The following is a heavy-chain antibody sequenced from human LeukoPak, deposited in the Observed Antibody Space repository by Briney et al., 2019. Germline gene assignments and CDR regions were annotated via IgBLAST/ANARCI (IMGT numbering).Heavy chain of an antibody. J-gene: IGHJ4*02. V-gene: IGHV3-23*01. D-gene: IGHD5-18*01. CDR1: GFTFSNHG. CDR3: AKLNSYGDY. CDR2: ISSDGGRT. Sequence: GGPLRLSCAVSGFTFSNHGMSWVRQAPGKGLECVSTISSDGGRTYYADSVKGRFTISRDNSKNMVYLQMDSLRAEDTATYLCAKLNSYGDYWGQGTLVTISS.